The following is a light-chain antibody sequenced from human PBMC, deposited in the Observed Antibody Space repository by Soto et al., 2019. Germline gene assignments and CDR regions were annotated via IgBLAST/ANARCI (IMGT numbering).Light chain of an antibody. CDR1: QSISSW. CDR2: DAS. V-gene: IGKV1-5*01. J-gene: IGKJ1*01. Sequence: DIQMTQSPSTLSASVGDRVTITCRASQSISSWLAWYQQKPGKAPKLLIYDASSLESGAPSRFSGSGSGTEFTLTISSLQPDDFATYYCQPYYSYSTFGQGTKVDIK. CDR3: QPYYSYST.